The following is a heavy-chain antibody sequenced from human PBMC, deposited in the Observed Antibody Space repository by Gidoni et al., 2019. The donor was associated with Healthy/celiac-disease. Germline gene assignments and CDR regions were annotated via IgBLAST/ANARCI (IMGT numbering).Heavy chain of an antibody. CDR1: GFTVSSYW. V-gene: IGHV3-7*01. D-gene: IGHD2-2*01. Sequence: EVQLVESGGGLVEPGGSLRLSCAASGFTVSSYWMSWVRQAPGKGLEWVDNIKQDGSEKYYVDSVKGRFTISRDNAKNSLYLQMNSLRAEDTAVYYCARDLIGSSTSFDPWGQGTLVTVSS. CDR3: ARDLIGSSTSFDP. J-gene: IGHJ5*02. CDR2: IKQDGSEK.